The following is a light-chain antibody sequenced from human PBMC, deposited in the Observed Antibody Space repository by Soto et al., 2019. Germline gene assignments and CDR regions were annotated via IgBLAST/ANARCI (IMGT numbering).Light chain of an antibody. CDR1: QSISSY. CDR3: QQRSEWPRT. V-gene: IGKV3-11*01. J-gene: IGKJ4*01. Sequence: EIVLTQSPATLSLSPGERATLSCRASQSISSYLAWYQQKPGQTPRLLIYDASNRATGIPARFSGGGSGTDFTLTISSLEPEDFAVYYCQQRSEWPRTFGGGTKVEI. CDR2: DAS.